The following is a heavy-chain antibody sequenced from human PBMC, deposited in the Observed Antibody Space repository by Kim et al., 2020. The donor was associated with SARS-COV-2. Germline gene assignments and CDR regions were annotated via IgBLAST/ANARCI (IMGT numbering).Heavy chain of an antibody. J-gene: IGHJ6*02. CDR2: ISSSSSYI. CDR1: GFTFSSYS. Sequence: GGSLRLSCAASGFTFSSYSMNWVRQAPGKGLEWVSSISSSSSYIYYADSVKGRFTISRDNAKNSLYLQMNSLRAEDTAVYYCARDKGGPIWFGELLSYYYYGMDVWGQGTTVTVSS. CDR3: ARDKGGPIWFGELLSYYYYGMDV. D-gene: IGHD3-10*01. V-gene: IGHV3-21*01.